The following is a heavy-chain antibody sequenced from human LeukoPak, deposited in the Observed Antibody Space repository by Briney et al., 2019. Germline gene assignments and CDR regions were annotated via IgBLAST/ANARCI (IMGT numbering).Heavy chain of an antibody. D-gene: IGHD6-13*01. J-gene: IGHJ6*03. CDR3: ARRQQLYYYYYYHYMDV. V-gene: IGHV1-8*01. Sequence: ASVKVSCKASGYTFTSYDINWVRQATGQGLEWMGWMNPNSGNTGYAQKFQGRVTMTRNTSISTAYMELSSLRSEDTAVYYCARRQQLYYYYYYHYMDVWGKGTTVTVSS. CDR1: GYTFTSYD. CDR2: MNPNSGNT.